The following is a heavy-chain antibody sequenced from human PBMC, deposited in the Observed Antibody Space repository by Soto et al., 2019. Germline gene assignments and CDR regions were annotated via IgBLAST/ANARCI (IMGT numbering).Heavy chain of an antibody. CDR1: GFTFNDFE. Sequence: EVQLLESGGGLVQPGGSLRLSCGVSGFTFNDFEMNWVRQAPGKGLEWLAYIDGSGTTKKYADSVRGRFTISRDNPNTSLFLKMSSLSAADTAIYYCARGFGRFNYRGQGTLVSVSS. V-gene: IGHV3-48*03. J-gene: IGHJ4*02. CDR3: ARGFGRFNY. D-gene: IGHD3-10*01. CDR2: IDGSGTTK.